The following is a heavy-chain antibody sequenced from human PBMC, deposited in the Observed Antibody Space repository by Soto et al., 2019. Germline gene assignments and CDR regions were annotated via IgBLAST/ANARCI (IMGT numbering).Heavy chain of an antibody. CDR3: AGSGGGEDY. CDR2: IYHSGST. J-gene: IGHJ4*02. CDR1: GGSIISSHW. D-gene: IGHD3-16*01. V-gene: IGHV4-4*02. Sequence: QVQLQESGPGLVNPSGTLSLSCAVSGGSIISSHWWTWVRQPPGKGVEWIGEIYHSGSTNYNPSLKSRVTISVDTSRNQFSLNLRYLTAAETAVYYCAGSGGGEDYWGQGILVTVSS.